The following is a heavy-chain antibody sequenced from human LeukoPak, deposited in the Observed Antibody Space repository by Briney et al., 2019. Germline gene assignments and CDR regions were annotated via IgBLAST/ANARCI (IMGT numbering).Heavy chain of an antibody. CDR1: GGSISSYY. V-gene: IGHV4-59*01. CDR3: ARSSGSYHIPTLDY. Sequence: SETLSLTCTVSGGSISSYYWSRIRQPPGKGLEWIGYIYYSGSTNYNPSLKSRVTISVDTSKNQFSLKLSSVTAADTAVYYCARSSGSYHIPTLDYWGQGTLVTVSS. CDR2: IYYSGST. D-gene: IGHD1-26*01. J-gene: IGHJ4*02.